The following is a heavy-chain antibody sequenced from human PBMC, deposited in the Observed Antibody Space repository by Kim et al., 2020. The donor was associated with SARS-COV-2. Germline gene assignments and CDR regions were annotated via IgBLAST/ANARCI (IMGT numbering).Heavy chain of an antibody. V-gene: IGHV3-9*01. Sequence: GGSLRLSCAAYGFTFDDYAMHWVRQAPGKGLEWVSGISWNSGSIGYADSVKGRFTISRDNAKNSLYLQMNSLRAEDTALYYCAKDIAAAGLNGMDVWGQGTTVTVSS. CDR3: AKDIAAAGLNGMDV. J-gene: IGHJ6*02. D-gene: IGHD6-13*01. CDR2: ISWNSGSI. CDR1: GFTFDDYA.